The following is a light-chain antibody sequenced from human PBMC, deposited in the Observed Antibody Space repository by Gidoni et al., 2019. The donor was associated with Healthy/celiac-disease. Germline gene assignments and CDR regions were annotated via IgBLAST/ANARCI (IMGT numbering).Light chain of an antibody. J-gene: IGKJ1*01. CDR2: CAS. CDR1: QSVSSN. V-gene: IGKV3-15*01. CDR3: QQYNNWQDT. Sequence: IVMTQSPATLSVSPGERATLSCSASQSVSSNLAWYQQKPGQAPRLLIYCASTRATGLPARFSGSGSGTEFTLTISSLQSEDFAVYYCQQYNNWQDTFXXXTKVEIK.